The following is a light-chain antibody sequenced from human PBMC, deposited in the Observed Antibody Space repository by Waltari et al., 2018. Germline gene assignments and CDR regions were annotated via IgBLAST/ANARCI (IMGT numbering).Light chain of an antibody. CDR3: GTWDSSLDSYV. Sequence: QSVLTQPPSVSAARGQKVTVHCSGSTINIGHYYVSCYQQLPGTAPKLLLFDNNQRPSGIPDRFSGSKSGTSATLGITGLQTGDEADYYCGTWDSSLDSYVFVTGSKVTVL. V-gene: IGLV1-51*01. J-gene: IGLJ1*01. CDR2: DNN. CDR1: TINIGHYY.